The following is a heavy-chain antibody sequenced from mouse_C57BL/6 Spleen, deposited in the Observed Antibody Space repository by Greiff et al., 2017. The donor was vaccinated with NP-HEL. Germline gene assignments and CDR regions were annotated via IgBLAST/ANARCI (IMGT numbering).Heavy chain of an antibody. CDR2: IDPSDSYT. D-gene: IGHD2-4*01. J-gene: IGHJ3*01. CDR1: GYTFTSYW. Sequence: QVQLQQPGAELVKPGASVKLSCKASGYTFTSYWMQWVKQRPGQGLEWIGEIDPSDSYTNYNQKFKGKATLTVDTSSSTAYMQLSSLTSEDSAVYYCARWSYNDYDAYWGQGTLVTVSA. V-gene: IGHV1-50*01. CDR3: ARWSYNDYDAY.